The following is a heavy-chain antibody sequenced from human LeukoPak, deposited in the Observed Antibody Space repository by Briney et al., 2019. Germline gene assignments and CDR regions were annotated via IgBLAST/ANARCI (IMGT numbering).Heavy chain of an antibody. Sequence: ASVKVSCKASGYTFTGYYMHWVRQAPGQGLEWMGWINPNSGGTNYAQKFQGRVTMTRDTSISTAYMELSRLRSGDTAVYYCARYYYDSSGYLVYNWFDPWGQGTLVTVSS. CDR1: GYTFTGYY. J-gene: IGHJ5*02. CDR2: INPNSGGT. D-gene: IGHD3-22*01. V-gene: IGHV1-2*02. CDR3: ARYYYDSSGYLVYNWFDP.